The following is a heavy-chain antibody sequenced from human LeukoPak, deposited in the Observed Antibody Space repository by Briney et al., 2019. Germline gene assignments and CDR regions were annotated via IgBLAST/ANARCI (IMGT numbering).Heavy chain of an antibody. CDR2: IKQDGSEK. J-gene: IGHJ3*02. V-gene: IGHV3-7*01. D-gene: IGHD2-15*01. CDR1: GFTFSSYW. CDR3: ANGVVAHWAAFDI. Sequence: GGSLRLSCAASGFTFSSYWMSWVRQAPGKGLEWVANIKQDGSEKYYVDSVKGRFTISRDNAKNSLYLQMNSLRAEDTAVYYCANGVVAHWAAFDIWGQGTMVTVSS.